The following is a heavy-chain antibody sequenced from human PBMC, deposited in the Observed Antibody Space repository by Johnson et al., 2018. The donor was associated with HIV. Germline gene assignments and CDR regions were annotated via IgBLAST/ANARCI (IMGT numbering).Heavy chain of an antibody. CDR1: GFTFSSYT. D-gene: IGHD1-26*01. V-gene: IGHV3-30*14. CDR2: ISYDGSKK. CDR3: AKVQGSYAPPLDAFDI. Sequence: QVQLVESGGDLVQPGGSLRLSCAASGFTFSSYTMHWVRQAPGKGLEWVAVISYDGSKKYYADSVKGRFIISRDKSKNTLYLQMNSLRAEDTAVYYCAKVQGSYAPPLDAFDIWGQGTMVTVSS. J-gene: IGHJ3*02.